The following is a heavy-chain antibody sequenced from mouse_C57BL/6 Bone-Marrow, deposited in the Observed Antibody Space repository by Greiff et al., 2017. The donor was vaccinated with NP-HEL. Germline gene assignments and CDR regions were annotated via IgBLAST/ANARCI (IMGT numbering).Heavy chain of an antibody. Sequence: EVKLQQSGAELVRPGASVKLSCTASGFNIKDDYMHWVKQRPEQGLEWIGWIDPENGDTEYASKFQGKATITADTSSNTAYLQLSSLTSEDTAVYYCTFYYGYDDYFDYWGQGTTLTVSS. CDR1: GFNIKDDY. CDR2: IDPENGDT. D-gene: IGHD2-2*01. CDR3: TFYYGYDDYFDY. J-gene: IGHJ2*01. V-gene: IGHV14-4*01.